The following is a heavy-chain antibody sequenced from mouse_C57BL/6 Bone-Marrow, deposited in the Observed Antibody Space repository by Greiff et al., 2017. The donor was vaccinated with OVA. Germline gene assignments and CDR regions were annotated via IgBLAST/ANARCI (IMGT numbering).Heavy chain of an antibody. V-gene: IGHV1-47*01. J-gene: IGHJ4*01. CDR2: FHPYNDDT. CDR3: ARGSWLRRRRTGYAMDY. D-gene: IGHD2-2*01. Sequence: VQLQQSGAELVKPGASVKMSCKASGYTFTTYPIEWMKQNHGKSLEWIGNFHPYNDDTKYNEKFKGKATLTVEKSSSTVYLELSRLTSDDSAVYYCARGSWLRRRRTGYAMDYWGQGTSVTVSS. CDR1: GYTFTTYP.